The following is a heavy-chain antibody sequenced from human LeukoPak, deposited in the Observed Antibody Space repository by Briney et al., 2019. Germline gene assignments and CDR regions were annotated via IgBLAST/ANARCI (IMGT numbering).Heavy chain of an antibody. J-gene: IGHJ5*02. CDR1: GGSISSYY. D-gene: IGHD4-17*01. V-gene: IGHV4-59*01. Sequence: PSETLSLTCTVSGGSISSYYWSWIRQPPGKGLEWIGYIYYSGSTNYNPSLKSRVTISVDTSKNQSSLKLSSVTAADTAVYYCARQVTTVTAGDWFDPWGQGTLVTVSS. CDR3: ARQVTTVTAGDWFDP. CDR2: IYYSGST.